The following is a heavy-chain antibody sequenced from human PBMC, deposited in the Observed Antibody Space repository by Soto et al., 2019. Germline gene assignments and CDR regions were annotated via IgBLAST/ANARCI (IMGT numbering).Heavy chain of an antibody. Sequence: ASVKVSCKASGYTFTSYGISWVRQAPGQGLEWMGWISAYNGNTNYAQKLRGRVTMTTDTSTSTAYMELRSLRSDDTAVYYCARIVSYYDSTGWGVFDYWGQGTLVTVSS. D-gene: IGHD3-22*01. CDR1: GYTFTSYG. CDR2: ISAYNGNT. J-gene: IGHJ4*02. V-gene: IGHV1-18*04. CDR3: ARIVSYYDSTGWGVFDY.